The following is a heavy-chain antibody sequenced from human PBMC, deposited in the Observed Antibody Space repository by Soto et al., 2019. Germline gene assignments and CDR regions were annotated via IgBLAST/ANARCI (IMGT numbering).Heavy chain of an antibody. D-gene: IGHD5-12*01. CDR1: GGTFSSYT. CDR2: IVVGSGNT. V-gene: IGHV1-58*02. Sequence: SVKVSCKASGGTFSSYTISWVRQAPGQRLEWIGWIVVGSGNTNYAQKFQERVTITRDMSTSTAYMKLSSLRSEDTAVYYCAAELSGYDSSMAYWGQGTLVTVSS. J-gene: IGHJ4*02. CDR3: AAELSGYDSSMAY.